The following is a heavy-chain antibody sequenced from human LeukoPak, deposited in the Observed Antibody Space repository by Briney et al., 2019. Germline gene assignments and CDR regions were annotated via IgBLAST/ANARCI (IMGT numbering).Heavy chain of an antibody. Sequence: SETLSLTCTVSGGSISSSSYYWGWIRQPPGKGRGWIGGIYYIGSIYYNPSLKTRDTISVYTSKNQFSLKLSSVTAAATAVYSCARQAVDTAMVLFDPWGQGTLVTVSS. CDR1: GGSISSSSYY. CDR2: IYYIGSI. CDR3: ARQAVDTAMVLFDP. D-gene: IGHD5-18*01. V-gene: IGHV4-39*01. J-gene: IGHJ5*02.